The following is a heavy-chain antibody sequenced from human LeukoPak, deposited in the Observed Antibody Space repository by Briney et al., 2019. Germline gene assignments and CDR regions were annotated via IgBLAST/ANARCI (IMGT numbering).Heavy chain of an antibody. CDR2: IYPGDSDT. Sequence: GESLKISCKGSGFSFTSYWIGWVRQMPGKGLEGMGIIYPGDSDTRYRPSFQGQVTISADKSISTAYLQWTSLKASDTATYYCARLLDGEEHFDYWGQGTLVTVSS. V-gene: IGHV5-51*01. D-gene: IGHD4-17*01. J-gene: IGHJ4*02. CDR3: ARLLDGEEHFDY. CDR1: GFSFTSYW.